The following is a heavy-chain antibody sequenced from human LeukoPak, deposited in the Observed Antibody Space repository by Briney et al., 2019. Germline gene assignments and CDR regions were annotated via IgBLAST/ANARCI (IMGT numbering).Heavy chain of an antibody. CDR1: GFTFSSYA. J-gene: IGHJ4*02. CDR2: FTGSGTGT. D-gene: IGHD4-17*01. CDR3: AKGMTTVTGFFDD. Sequence: GGSLRLSCAASGFTFSSYAMSWVRQAPGKGLEWVSTFTGSGTGTYFADSVKGRFTISRDNSKNTLYLHMNILRAEDTAVYYCAKGMTTVTGFFDDWGQGTLVTVSS. V-gene: IGHV3-23*01.